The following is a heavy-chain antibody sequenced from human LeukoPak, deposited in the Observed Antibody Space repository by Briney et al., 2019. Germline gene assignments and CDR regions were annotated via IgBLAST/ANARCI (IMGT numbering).Heavy chain of an antibody. CDR3: AKGGEMATF. CDR1: GFTFSSYA. J-gene: IGHJ4*02. Sequence: GGSLRLSCAASGFTFSSYAMSWVRQAPGRGLEWVSAISGSGGSTYYADFVNGRFTISRDNSKNTLYLQMNSLRAEDTAVYYCAKGGEMATFWGQGTLVTASS. D-gene: IGHD5-24*01. CDR2: ISGSGGST. V-gene: IGHV3-23*01.